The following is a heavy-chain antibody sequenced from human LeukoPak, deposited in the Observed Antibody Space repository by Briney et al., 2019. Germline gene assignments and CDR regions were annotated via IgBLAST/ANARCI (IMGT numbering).Heavy chain of an antibody. Sequence: GGSLRLSCAASGFPFNAYWMTWVRQAPGKGLEWVANIRQDGDTKYYVDSVKGRFTTSRDNAMNSLYLQMNSLRAEDTAIYYCARSLPYGTTWYGRSDFWGQGTLVTVST. CDR2: IRQDGDTK. CDR3: ARSLPYGTTWYGRSDF. D-gene: IGHD6-13*01. J-gene: IGHJ4*02. CDR1: GFPFNAYW. V-gene: IGHV3-7*03.